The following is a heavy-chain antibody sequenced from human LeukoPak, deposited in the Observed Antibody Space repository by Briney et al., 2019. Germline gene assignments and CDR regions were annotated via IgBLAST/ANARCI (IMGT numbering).Heavy chain of an antibody. CDR2: ISWNSGSI. J-gene: IGHJ4*02. D-gene: IGHD1-1*01. CDR3: AKSTYNWFFDY. CDR1: GFTFDDYA. Sequence: GGSLRLSCAASGFTFDDYAMHWVRQAPGKGLEWVSGISWNSGSIGYADSVKGRFTISRDNAKNSPYLQMNSLRAEDTALYYCAKSTYNWFFDYWGQGALVTVSS. V-gene: IGHV3-9*01.